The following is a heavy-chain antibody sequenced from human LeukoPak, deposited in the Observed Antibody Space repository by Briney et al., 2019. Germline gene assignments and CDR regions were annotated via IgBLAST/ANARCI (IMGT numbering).Heavy chain of an antibody. V-gene: IGHV3-7*04. Sequence: GGSLRLSCAASGFTFSSYWMCWVRQAPGKGLEWVANIKQDGSEKYYVDSVKGRFTISRDNAKNSLYLQMNSLRAEDTAVYYCARVDGGYCSSTSCRQSHYYYYYMDVWGKGTTVTVSS. D-gene: IGHD2-2*01. CDR3: ARVDGGYCSSTSCRQSHYYYYYMDV. J-gene: IGHJ6*03. CDR1: GFTFSSYW. CDR2: IKQDGSEK.